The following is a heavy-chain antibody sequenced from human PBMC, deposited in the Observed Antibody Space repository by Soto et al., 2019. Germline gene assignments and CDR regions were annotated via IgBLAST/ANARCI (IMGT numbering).Heavy chain of an antibody. CDR3: AGATTLYNWFDP. CDR2: IYYSGTT. D-gene: IGHD1-26*01. V-gene: IGHV4-59*08. CDR1: GGSISSYY. Sequence: QVQLQESGPGLVKPSETLSLTCTVSGGSISSYYWSWIRQPPGKGLEWIGYIYYSGTTNYNPSLQSRVTISVDTSKNQFSLKLSSVTAADTAVYYCAGATTLYNWFDPWGQGTLVTVSS. J-gene: IGHJ5*02.